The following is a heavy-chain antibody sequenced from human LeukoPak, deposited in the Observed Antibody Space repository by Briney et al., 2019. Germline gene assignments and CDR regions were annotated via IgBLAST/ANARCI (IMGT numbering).Heavy chain of an antibody. D-gene: IGHD6-13*01. Sequence: GASLKVSCKASGYTFTTSGINWVRQAPGQGLEWMGWISAYNGNTNYAQKLQGRVTMTTDTSTSTAYMELRSLRSDDTAVYYCARDLGSGIAEPFDHWGQGTLVTVSS. J-gene: IGHJ4*02. V-gene: IGHV1-18*01. CDR3: ARDLGSGIAEPFDH. CDR1: GYTFTTSG. CDR2: ISAYNGNT.